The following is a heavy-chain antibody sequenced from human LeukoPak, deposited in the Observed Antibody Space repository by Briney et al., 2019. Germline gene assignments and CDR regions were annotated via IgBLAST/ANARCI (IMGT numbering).Heavy chain of an antibody. V-gene: IGHV3-7*01. CDR3: ARDLGYSYAGYFDY. Sequence: QSGGSLRLSCAASGFTFSSYWMSWVRQAPGKGLEWVANIKQDGSEKYYVDSVKGRFTISRDNTKNSLYLQMNSLRAEDTAVYYCARDLGYSYAGYFDYWGQGTLVTVSS. CDR2: IKQDGSEK. CDR1: GFTFSSYW. D-gene: IGHD5-18*01. J-gene: IGHJ4*02.